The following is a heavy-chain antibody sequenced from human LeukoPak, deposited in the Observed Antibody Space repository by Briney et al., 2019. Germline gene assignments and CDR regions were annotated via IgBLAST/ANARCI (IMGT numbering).Heavy chain of an antibody. J-gene: IGHJ3*02. CDR3: ESFRGTVTTLLDAFDI. CDR1: GFTFSSYS. Sequence: GGSLKLSCAASGFTFSSYSMNWVRQAPGKGLEWVSSISSSSSYIYYADSVKGRFTISRDNAKNSLYLQMNSLRAEDTAVYYCESFRGTVTTLLDAFDIWGQGTMVTVSS. CDR2: ISSSSSYI. D-gene: IGHD4-17*01. V-gene: IGHV3-21*01.